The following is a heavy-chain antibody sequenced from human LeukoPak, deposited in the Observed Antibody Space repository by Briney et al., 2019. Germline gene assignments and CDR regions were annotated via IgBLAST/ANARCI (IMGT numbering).Heavy chain of an antibody. Sequence: SGTLSLTCGVSGGSISSSNWWSWVRQPPGKGLEWIGEIYHSGRINYNPSLKSRVTISVDKSRNQFSLKLSSVTAADTAVYYCARFTRFGEQKYYFDYWGQGTLVTVSS. CDR1: GGSISSSNW. V-gene: IGHV4-4*02. CDR2: IYHSGRI. D-gene: IGHD3-10*02. CDR3: ARFTRFGEQKYYFDY. J-gene: IGHJ4*02.